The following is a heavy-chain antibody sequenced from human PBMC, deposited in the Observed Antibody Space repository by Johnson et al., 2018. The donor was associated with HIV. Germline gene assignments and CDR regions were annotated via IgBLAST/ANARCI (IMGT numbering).Heavy chain of an antibody. Sequence: QVQLVESGGGGVQPGRSLRLSCAASGFTFSSYAMHWVRRAPGKGLEWLAVVSYDGSNKYYADSVKGRFTVSRDNTKNPLFLEMNSLRPEDTAVYYCVKERQLVRSFDIWGQGTMVTVSS. V-gene: IGHV3-30*18. CDR3: VKERQLVRSFDI. D-gene: IGHD6-6*01. CDR2: VSYDGSNK. CDR1: GFTFSSYA. J-gene: IGHJ3*02.